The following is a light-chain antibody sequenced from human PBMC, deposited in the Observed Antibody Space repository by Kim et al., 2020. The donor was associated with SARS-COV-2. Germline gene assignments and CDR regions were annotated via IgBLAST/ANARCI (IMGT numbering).Light chain of an antibody. J-gene: IGKJ2*01. CDR3: QHHIRFPYT. V-gene: IGKV1-5*03. CDR1: QTISTW. CDR2: LAS. Sequence: SASVGDRVTITCRASQTISTWLAWYQQKPGKAPKLLLYLASTLESGVPSRFSGSGSGTEFTLTIDSLQPDDFATYYCQHHIRFPYTFGQGTKLEI.